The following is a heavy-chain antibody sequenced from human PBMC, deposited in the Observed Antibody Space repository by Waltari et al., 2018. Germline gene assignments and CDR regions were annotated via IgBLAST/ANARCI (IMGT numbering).Heavy chain of an antibody. J-gene: IGHJ6*02. CDR1: GFTFSSYA. D-gene: IGHD3-10*01. CDR2: ISYDGSNK. CDR3: ARLGYYGSGSSPYGMDV. V-gene: IGHV3-30*01. Sequence: QVQLVESGGGVVQPGRSLRLSCAASGFTFSSYAMHWVRQAPGKGLEWVAVISYDGSNKYNADSVKGRFTISRDNAKNTLYLQMNSLRAEDTAVYYCARLGYYGSGSSPYGMDVWGQGTTVTVSS.